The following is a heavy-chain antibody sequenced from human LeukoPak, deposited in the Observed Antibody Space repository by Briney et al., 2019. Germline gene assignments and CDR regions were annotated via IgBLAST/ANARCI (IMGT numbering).Heavy chain of an antibody. CDR2: IIPILGIA. Sequence: SVKVSCKASGGTFSSYAISWVRQAPGQGLEWMGRIIPILGIANYAQKFQGRVTMTTDTSTSTAYMELRSLRSDDTAVYYCARDPTAVAGTLDAFDIWGQGTMVTVSS. D-gene: IGHD6-19*01. V-gene: IGHV1-69*04. J-gene: IGHJ3*02. CDR3: ARDPTAVAGTLDAFDI. CDR1: GGTFSSYA.